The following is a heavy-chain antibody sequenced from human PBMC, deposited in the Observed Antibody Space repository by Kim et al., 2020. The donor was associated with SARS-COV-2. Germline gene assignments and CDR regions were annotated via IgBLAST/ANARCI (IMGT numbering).Heavy chain of an antibody. D-gene: IGHD4-4*01. CDR1: GFNFRGYW. J-gene: IGHJ5*02. V-gene: IGHV3-7*03. CDR3: ARLTSYSFDP. CDR2: IKSDGSEK. Sequence: GGSLRLSCEASGFNFRGYWMSWVRQAPGKGLEWVANIKSDGSEKYYVDSVEGRFTISRDNAKKSLYLQMNSLRAEDTAVYYCARLTSYSFDPWGQGTLVT.